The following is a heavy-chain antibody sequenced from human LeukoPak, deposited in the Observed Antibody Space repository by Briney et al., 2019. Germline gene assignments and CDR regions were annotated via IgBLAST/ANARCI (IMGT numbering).Heavy chain of an antibody. CDR2: INPNSGGT. CDR3: ARWLQTKTLLDY. D-gene: IGHD5-24*01. J-gene: IGHJ4*02. V-gene: IGHV1-2*02. Sequence: ASVKVSCKASGYTFTGYYMHWVRQAPGQGLEWMGWINPNSGGTNYAQKFQGRVTMTRDTSISTAYMELSRLRSDDTAVYYCARWLQTKTLLDYWGQGTLVTVSS. CDR1: GYTFTGYY.